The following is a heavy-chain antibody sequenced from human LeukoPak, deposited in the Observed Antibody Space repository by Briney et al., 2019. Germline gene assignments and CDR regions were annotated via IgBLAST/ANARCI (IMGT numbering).Heavy chain of an antibody. Sequence: ASVKVSCKASGYTFTGYYMHWVRQAPGQGLEWMGGSIPIFGTANYAQKFQGRVTITADESTSTAYMELSSLRSEDTAVYYCARVHYDSSGYYRYYYYYYMDVWVKGTTVTISS. V-gene: IGHV1-69*13. J-gene: IGHJ6*03. D-gene: IGHD3-22*01. CDR3: ARVHYDSSGYYRYYYYYYMDV. CDR1: GYTFTGYY. CDR2: SIPIFGTA.